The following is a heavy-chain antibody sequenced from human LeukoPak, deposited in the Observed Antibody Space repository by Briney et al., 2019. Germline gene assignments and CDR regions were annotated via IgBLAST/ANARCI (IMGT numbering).Heavy chain of an antibody. Sequence: GGSLRLSCAASGFTFNNYAMSWVRQAPGKGLEWVSYISSSSSTIYYADSVKGRFTISRDNAKNSLYLQMNSLRAEDTAVYYCARDTKTEYYDSSGYYSFAFDIWGQGTMVTVSS. J-gene: IGHJ3*02. CDR3: ARDTKTEYYDSSGYYSFAFDI. V-gene: IGHV3-48*01. CDR2: ISSSSSTI. CDR1: GFTFNNYA. D-gene: IGHD3-22*01.